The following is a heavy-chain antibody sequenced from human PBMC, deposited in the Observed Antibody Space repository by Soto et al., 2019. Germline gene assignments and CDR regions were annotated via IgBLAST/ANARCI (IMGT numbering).Heavy chain of an antibody. V-gene: IGHV4-34*01. CDR1: GGSFSGYY. Sequence: PSETLSLTCAVYGGSFSGYYLSWIRQPPGKGLEWIGEINHSGSTNYNPSLKSRVTISVDTSKNQFSLKLSSVTAADTAVYYCARAFFGAFDIWGQGTMVTVSS. J-gene: IGHJ3*02. CDR2: INHSGST. D-gene: IGHD3-10*01. CDR3: ARAFFGAFDI.